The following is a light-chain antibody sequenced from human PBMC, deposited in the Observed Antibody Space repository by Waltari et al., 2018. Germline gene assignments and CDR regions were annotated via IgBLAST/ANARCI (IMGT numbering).Light chain of an antibody. CDR1: QAISNS. V-gene: IGKV1-27*01. CDR2: AAS. J-gene: IGKJ4*01. Sequence: DIQMTQSPSSLSASVGDRVTITCRASQAISNSLAWYQQKPGTVPKLLISAASILQSGVPSRFSGSGSGTDFTLTISSLQPEDVATYYCQKYNSAPLTFGGGTKVEIK. CDR3: QKYNSAPLT.